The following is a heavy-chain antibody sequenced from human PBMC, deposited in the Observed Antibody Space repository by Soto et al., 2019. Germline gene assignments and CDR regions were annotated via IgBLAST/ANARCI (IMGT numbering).Heavy chain of an antibody. CDR3: ARGARITMIVVVIRGALDI. CDR2: INAGNGNT. Sequence: ASVKVSCKASGYTFTSYAMHWVRQAPGQRLEWMGWINAGNGNTRYSQKFQGRVTITTDTSASTAYMELSSLRSEDTAVYYCARGARITMIVVVIRGALDIWGQGTLVTVSS. D-gene: IGHD3-22*01. J-gene: IGHJ3*02. CDR1: GYTFTSYA. V-gene: IGHV1-3*01.